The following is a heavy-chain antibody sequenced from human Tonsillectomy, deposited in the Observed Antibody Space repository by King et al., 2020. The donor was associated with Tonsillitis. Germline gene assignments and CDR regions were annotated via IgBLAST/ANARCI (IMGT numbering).Heavy chain of an antibody. J-gene: IGHJ6*02. Sequence: VQLVESGGGVVQPGRSLRLSCAASGFTFSSYGMHWVRQAPGKGLEWVTLISYDGSNNKYADSLKGRFTIPRENSRNTLYLQMRSQRPEDTAVCYCAKGVEVADGMDVWGQGTTVTVSS. CDR1: GFTFSSYG. CDR2: ISYDGSNN. V-gene: IGHV3-30*18. CDR3: AKGVEVADGMDV. D-gene: IGHD1-1*01.